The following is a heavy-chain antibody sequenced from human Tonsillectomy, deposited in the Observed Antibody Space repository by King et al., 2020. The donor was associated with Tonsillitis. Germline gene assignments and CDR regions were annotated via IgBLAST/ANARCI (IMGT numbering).Heavy chain of an antibody. CDR1: GGSLSSDSYY. V-gene: IGHV3-33*08. CDR2: IWYAGRNK. Sequence: QLQESGPGLVKPSATLSLTCTVSGGSLSSDSYYWGWVRQAPGKGLEWVAVIWYAGRNKFHADSGKARFIISRDHSKNILYLQMNSLRAEDTAVYYCARSQGSSGWGFDYWGQGTLVTVSS. D-gene: IGHD6-19*01. J-gene: IGHJ4*02. CDR3: ARSQGSSGWGFDY.